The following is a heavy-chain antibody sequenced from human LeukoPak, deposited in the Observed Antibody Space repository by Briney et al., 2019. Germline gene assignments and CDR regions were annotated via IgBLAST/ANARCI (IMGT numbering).Heavy chain of an antibody. V-gene: IGHV3-30*04. D-gene: IGHD6-13*01. CDR1: GFSFSTYA. Sequence: PGGSLRLSCAASGFSFSTYAMHWVRQAPGKGLEWVAVISYDGSNEHNEESVKGRFTFSRDNSKNTLYLQMNSLRAEDTAVYYCARDSSRGYFDYWGQGTLVTVSS. CDR3: ARDSSRGYFDY. J-gene: IGHJ4*02. CDR2: ISYDGSNE.